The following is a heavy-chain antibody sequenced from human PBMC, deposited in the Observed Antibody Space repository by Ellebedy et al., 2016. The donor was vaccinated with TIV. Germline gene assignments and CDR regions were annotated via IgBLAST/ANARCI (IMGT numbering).Heavy chain of an antibody. Sequence: AASVKVSCKASGGTFSNYAISWVRQAPGQGLEWMGVIIPLLGIPNYAQKFQGRVTITADESTSTAYMELSSLRSEDTAVYYCARDSSGYYYTVGAFDIWGQGTMVTVSS. J-gene: IGHJ3*02. V-gene: IGHV1-69*10. CDR2: IIPLLGIP. CDR3: ARDSSGYYYTVGAFDI. D-gene: IGHD3-22*01. CDR1: GGTFSNYA.